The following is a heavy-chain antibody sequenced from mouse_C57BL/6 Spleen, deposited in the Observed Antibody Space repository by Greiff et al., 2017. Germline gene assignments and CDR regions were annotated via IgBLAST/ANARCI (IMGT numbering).Heavy chain of an antibody. Sequence: QVQLTESGAELVRPGTSVKVSCKASGYAFTNYLIEWVKQRPGQGLEWIGVINPGCGGTNYNEKFKGKATLTADKSSSTAYMQLSSLTSEDSAVYFCARSYYGSSGFAYWGQGTLVTVSA. CDR2: INPGCGGT. CDR1: GYAFTNYL. V-gene: IGHV1-54*01. CDR3: ARSYYGSSGFAY. D-gene: IGHD1-1*01. J-gene: IGHJ3*01.